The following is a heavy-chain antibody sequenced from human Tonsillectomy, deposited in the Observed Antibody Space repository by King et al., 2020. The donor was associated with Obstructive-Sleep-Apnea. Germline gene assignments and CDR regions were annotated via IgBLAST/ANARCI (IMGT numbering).Heavy chain of an antibody. Sequence: VQLVESGGGLVQPGGSLRLSCAASGFTFSSYSMNWVRQAPGKGQEWGSYISSSSTTIHYPHSVKGRFTISRDNAKNSLYLQMNSLRAADTAVFYWAREPSVWFGEKELIDWGQGTLVTVSS. V-gene: IGHV3-48*04. D-gene: IGHD3-10*01. CDR2: ISSSSTTI. CDR1: GFTFSSYS. CDR3: AREPSVWFGEKELID. J-gene: IGHJ4*02.